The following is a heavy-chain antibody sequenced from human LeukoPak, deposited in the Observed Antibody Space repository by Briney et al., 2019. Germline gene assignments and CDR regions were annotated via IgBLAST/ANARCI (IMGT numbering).Heavy chain of an antibody. J-gene: IGHJ5*02. CDR1: RASISSFH. CDR2: ISTSGST. Sequence: SKTLSLTCTVSRASISSFHWSWIRQPAGKGLEWIGRISTSGSTTYNPSLKSRVTMSVDTSKNQFSLKLSSVTAADTAVYYCARDIVVEPAATRFDPWGQGTLVTVSS. V-gene: IGHV4-4*07. D-gene: IGHD2-2*01. CDR3: ARDIVVEPAATRFDP.